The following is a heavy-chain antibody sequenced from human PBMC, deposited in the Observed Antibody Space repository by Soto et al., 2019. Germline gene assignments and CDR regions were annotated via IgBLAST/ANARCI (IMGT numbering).Heavy chain of an antibody. Sequence: GGSLRLSCAASGFTFSSYGMHWVRQAPGKGLEWVAVISYDGSNKYYADSVKGRFTISRGNSKNTLYLQMNSLRAEDTAVYYCAKDRSGWYLWEYYFDYWGQGTLVTVSS. CDR2: ISYDGSNK. D-gene: IGHD6-19*01. CDR1: GFTFSSYG. V-gene: IGHV3-30*18. J-gene: IGHJ4*02. CDR3: AKDRSGWYLWEYYFDY.